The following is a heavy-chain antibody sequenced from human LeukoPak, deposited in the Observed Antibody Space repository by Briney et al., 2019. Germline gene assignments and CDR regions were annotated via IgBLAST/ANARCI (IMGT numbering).Heavy chain of an antibody. CDR2: ISYDGSNK. Sequence: GGSLRLSCAASGFTFSSYGMHWVRQAPGKGLEWVVVISYDGSNKYYADSVKGRFTISRDNSKNTLYLQMNSLRAEDTAVYYCVGSGSSRGYFDYWGQGTLVTVSS. CDR1: GFTFSSYG. V-gene: IGHV3-30*03. D-gene: IGHD3-10*01. J-gene: IGHJ4*02. CDR3: VGSGSSRGYFDY.